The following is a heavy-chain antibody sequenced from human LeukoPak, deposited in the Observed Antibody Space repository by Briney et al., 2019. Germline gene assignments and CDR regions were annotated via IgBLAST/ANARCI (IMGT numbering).Heavy chain of an antibody. J-gene: IGHJ5*02. CDR3: ARPPKYSSGEGFDP. Sequence: SETLSLTCTVSGGSISSSSYYWGWIRQPPGKGLEWIGSIYYSGSTYYNPSLKSRVTISVDTSKNQFSLKLSSVTAADTAVYYCARPPKYSSGEGFDPWGQGTLVTVSS. CDR1: GGSISSSSYY. CDR2: IYYSGST. V-gene: IGHV4-39*01. D-gene: IGHD6-19*01.